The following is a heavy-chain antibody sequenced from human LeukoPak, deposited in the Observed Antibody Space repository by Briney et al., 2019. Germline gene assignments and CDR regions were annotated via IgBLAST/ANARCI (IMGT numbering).Heavy chain of an antibody. D-gene: IGHD5-12*01. CDR2: INWNSGSI. CDR3: AKDQGGYASNFDY. V-gene: IGHV3-9*01. Sequence: PGGSLRLSCAASGFTFDGYAMHRVRQVPGKGLEWVSGINWNSGSIGYADSVKGRFTISRDNAKNSLYLQMNSLRAEDTALYYCAKDQGGYASNFDYWGQGTLVTVSS. J-gene: IGHJ4*02. CDR1: GFTFDGYA.